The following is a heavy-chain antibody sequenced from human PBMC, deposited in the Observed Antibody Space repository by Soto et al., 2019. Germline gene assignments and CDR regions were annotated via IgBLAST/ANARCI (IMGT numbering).Heavy chain of an antibody. CDR1: GFTFSSYW. Sequence: EVQLVESGGDLVQPGGSLSLSCAASGFTFSSYWMAWVRQSPGKGLEWVASMNQHGSDIQYVDSVRGRVTISRDNARNLLDLQMNNLRVEETAIYYCATDTYCPATCYRGHGNWGQGTLVTVSS. CDR3: ATDTYCPATCYRGHGN. D-gene: IGHD2-8*02. V-gene: IGHV3-7*03. CDR2: MNQHGSDI. J-gene: IGHJ4*02.